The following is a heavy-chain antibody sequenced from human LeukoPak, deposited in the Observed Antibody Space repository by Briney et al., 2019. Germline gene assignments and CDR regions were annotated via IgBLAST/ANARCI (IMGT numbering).Heavy chain of an antibody. D-gene: IGHD1-14*01. V-gene: IGHV1-3*03. Sequence: ASVKVSCKASGYTFTSYTIHWVRQAPGQSLEWMGWISVGKGDSKCAQEFQGRVTLTRDTSATTAYLEVSSLRPEDMAVYYCARERGIRDAFDFWGQGTMVTVSS. CDR1: GYTFTSYT. J-gene: IGHJ3*01. CDR2: ISVGKGDS. CDR3: ARERGIRDAFDF.